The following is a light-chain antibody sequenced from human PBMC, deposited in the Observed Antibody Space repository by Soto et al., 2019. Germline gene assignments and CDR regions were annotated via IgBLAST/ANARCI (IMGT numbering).Light chain of an antibody. Sequence: DIVMTQSPDSLAVSLGERATINCKSSQSVLYSSNNNNYLAWYQQKPGQPPKLLIYWASTRESGVPDRFSGSGSGIDFTLTISSLQAEDVAVYYFQQYYSTPLTFGGGTKVEIK. CDR1: QSVLYSSNNNNY. V-gene: IGKV4-1*01. CDR3: QQYYSTPLT. J-gene: IGKJ4*01. CDR2: WAS.